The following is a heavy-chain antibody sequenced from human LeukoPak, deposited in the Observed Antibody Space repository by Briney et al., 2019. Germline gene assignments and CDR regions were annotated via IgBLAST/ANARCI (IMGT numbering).Heavy chain of an antibody. CDR3: AKVISGWYRDAFDI. Sequence: SETLSLTCAVSGGSISSGGYSWSWLRQPPGKGLEWIGYNYHSGSTYYNPSLKSRVTISVDRSKNQFSLKLSSVTAADTAVYYCAKVISGWYRDAFDIWGQGTMVTVSS. D-gene: IGHD6-19*01. V-gene: IGHV4-30-2*01. J-gene: IGHJ3*02. CDR1: GGSISSGGYS. CDR2: NYHSGST.